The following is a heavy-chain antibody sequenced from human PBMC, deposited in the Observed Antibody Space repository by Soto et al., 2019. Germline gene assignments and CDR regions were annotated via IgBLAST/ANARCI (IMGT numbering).Heavy chain of an antibody. CDR1: GGSINNHY. CDR3: ARANWFFDY. D-gene: IGHD7-27*01. CDR2: IYYSRST. V-gene: IGHV4-59*11. Sequence: QVQLQESGPGLVKPSETLSLTCTVSGGSINNHYWSWIRQPPGQGLEWIGYIYYSRSTNYNPSLKSRVTMSVDTSKNQFSLRLSSLTAADTAIYYCARANWFFDYWGQGTLVTVSS. J-gene: IGHJ4*02.